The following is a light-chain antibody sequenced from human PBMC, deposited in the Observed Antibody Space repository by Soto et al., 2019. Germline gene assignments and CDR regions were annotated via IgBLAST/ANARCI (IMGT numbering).Light chain of an antibody. CDR3: QQYKAYPLT. Sequence: DIQMTQSPSSLSTSVGDRVTISCRASRDIIDNLAWYQHKPGKAPRSLIYGASNLQSGVPSRFSGSASGTEFTLTISSLQPEDFAVYYCQQYKAYPLTFGQGTTVEV. V-gene: IGKV1-16*01. CDR1: RDIIDN. CDR2: GAS. J-gene: IGKJ1*01.